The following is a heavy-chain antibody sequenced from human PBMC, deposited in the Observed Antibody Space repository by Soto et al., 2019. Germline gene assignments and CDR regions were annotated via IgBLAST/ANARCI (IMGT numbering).Heavy chain of an antibody. Sequence: EVLLLESGGGLVQPGGALRLSCLVSGVTFNTFAMTWVRQAPGKGLGWVSALSGSGSLSYYADSVKGRFTISRDNSKNTLYLQMNNLRVDETAVYFCARDRGGALESWGQGTLVTASS. CDR3: ARDRGGALES. J-gene: IGHJ4*02. CDR2: LSGSGSLS. CDR1: GVTFNTFA. V-gene: IGHV3-23*01. D-gene: IGHD2-15*01.